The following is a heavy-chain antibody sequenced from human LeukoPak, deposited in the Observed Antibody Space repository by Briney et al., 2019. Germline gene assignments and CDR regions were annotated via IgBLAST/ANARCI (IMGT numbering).Heavy chain of an antibody. D-gene: IGHD4-17*01. CDR3: AKGDGDYEGPQYFQH. V-gene: IGHV3-23*01. J-gene: IGHJ1*01. CDR2: ISDSGGRT. Sequence: AGGSLRLSCAVSGITLSNYGMSWVRQAPGKGLEWVAGISDSGGRTNYADSVKGRFTISRDNPKNTLYLQMNSLRAEDTAVYFCAKGDGDYEGPQYFQHWGQDTLVTVSS. CDR1: GITLSNYG.